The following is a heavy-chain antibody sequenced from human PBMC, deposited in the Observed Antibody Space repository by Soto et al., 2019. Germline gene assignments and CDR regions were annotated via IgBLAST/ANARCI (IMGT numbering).Heavy chain of an antibody. D-gene: IGHD6-19*01. CDR3: VREGSGWYSRGSFDF. Sequence: GGSLRLSCAVSGFTFSNYAMNWVRQAPGKGLEWVSVISGSGGGAYYADSVQGRFTISRDNSKNTLYLQMNSLRAEDTAIYYCVREGSGWYSRGSFDFWGRGTMVTVSS. V-gene: IGHV3-23*01. CDR2: ISGSGGGA. CDR1: GFTFSNYA. J-gene: IGHJ3*01.